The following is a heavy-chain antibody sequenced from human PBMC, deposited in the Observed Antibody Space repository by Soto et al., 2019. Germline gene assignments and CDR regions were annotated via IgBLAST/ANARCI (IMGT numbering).Heavy chain of an antibody. CDR1: GGLIPSAAHC. J-gene: IGHJ4*02. Sequence: ILPLPYTLSGGLIPSAAHCWRWVRQSPGKGLEWIGYNYHSGSSYYNPSIQSRVTISVDRSRAQFYLRLTSVTAADTAVYFCAGAGYYDWCFELWGRGTPVSVS. D-gene: IGHD3-9*01. CDR3: AGAGYYDWCFEL. V-gene: IGHV4-30-2*06. CDR2: NYHSGSS.